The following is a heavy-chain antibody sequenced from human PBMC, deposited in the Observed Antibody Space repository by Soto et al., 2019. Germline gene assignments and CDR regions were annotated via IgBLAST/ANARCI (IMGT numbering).Heavy chain of an antibody. CDR3: VRPRPSGENYGMDV. CDR2: LYTDGTT. CDR1: GLTVSHNY. Sequence: EVQLVESGGGLIQPGGSLRLSCVASGLTVSHNYMAWVRQAPEMGLEWVSILYTDGTTYYADSVKGRFTISRDSSKNTLFLQMNSLRAEATAVYYCVRPRPSGENYGMDVWGQGTTVTVSS. V-gene: IGHV3-53*01. J-gene: IGHJ6*02. D-gene: IGHD3-16*01.